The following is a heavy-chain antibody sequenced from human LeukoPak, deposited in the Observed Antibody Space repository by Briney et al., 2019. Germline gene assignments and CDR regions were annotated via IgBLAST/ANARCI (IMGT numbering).Heavy chain of an antibody. Sequence: SETLSLTCTVSGGSISGSSYYWEWIRQTPGKGLEWVASIYYSGNTYYNPSLKSRVTISVDTSKNQFSLKLSSVTAADTAVYYCARGHSSGWYAPYYYFDYWGQGTLVTVSS. CDR3: ARGHSSGWYAPYYYFDY. D-gene: IGHD6-19*01. CDR1: GGSISGSSYY. V-gene: IGHV4-39*01. J-gene: IGHJ4*02. CDR2: IYYSGNT.